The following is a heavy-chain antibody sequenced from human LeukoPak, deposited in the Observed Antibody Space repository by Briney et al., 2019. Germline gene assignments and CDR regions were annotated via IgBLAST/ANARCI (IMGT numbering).Heavy chain of an antibody. CDR3: TTTGRWLQPAYYYYYYMDV. V-gene: IGHV3-15*01. Sequence: GGSLRLSCAASGFTFSNAWMSWVRQAPGKGLEWVGRIKSKTDGGTTDYAAPVKGRFTISRDDSKNTLYLQMNSLKTEDTAVYYCTTTGRWLQPAYYYYYYMDVWGKGTTVTVSS. D-gene: IGHD5-24*01. J-gene: IGHJ6*03. CDR1: GFTFSNAW. CDR2: IKSKTDGGTT.